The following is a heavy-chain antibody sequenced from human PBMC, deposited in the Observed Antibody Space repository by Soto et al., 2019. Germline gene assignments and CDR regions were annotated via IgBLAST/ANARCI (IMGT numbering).Heavy chain of an antibody. CDR3: TRGPRVSSTGTGAH. V-gene: IGHV3-74*01. J-gene: IGHJ4*02. D-gene: IGHD1-1*01. Sequence: PGGALRLSFEVSWFTFSGYWMHWVRPVPGKGLIWVSRISDDGSTTTYADSVKGRFTISRDNAKNTLYLQMNSLRADDTGLYYCTRGPRVSSTGTGAHWGQGTLVTVSS. CDR1: WFTFSGYW. CDR2: ISDDGSTT.